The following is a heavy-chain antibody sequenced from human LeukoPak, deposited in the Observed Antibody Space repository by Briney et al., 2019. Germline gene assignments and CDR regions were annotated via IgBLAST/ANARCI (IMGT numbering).Heavy chain of an antibody. CDR1: GYTFTSYY. V-gene: IGHV1-46*01. J-gene: IGHJ4*02. Sequence: ASVKVSCKASGYTFTSYYIHWVRQAPGQGLEWMGIINPSGGSTTYAQKFQGRATMTRDTSTSTVYMELSSLRSEDTAVYYCARLIGSGIYIDHWGKETWVTV. CDR2: INPSGGST. CDR3: ARLIGSGIYIDH. D-gene: IGHD3-10*01.